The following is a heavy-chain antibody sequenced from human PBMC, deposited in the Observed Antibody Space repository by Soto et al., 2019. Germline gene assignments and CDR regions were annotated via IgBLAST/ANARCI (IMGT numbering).Heavy chain of an antibody. CDR3: VRQGFGVLHGLVDV. CDR1: GGAMGSHK. CDR2: IDYGGGT. J-gene: IGHJ6*02. Sequence: QVQLQESGPELVKPSETLSLTCTVSGGAMGSHKWSWIRQHPGKGLEWIGYIDYGGGTSYNPSLRSRVTMSVDTATKKFTLRLTSVTAADTAVYYCVRQGFGVLHGLVDVWGQGTTITVSS. D-gene: IGHD3-10*01. V-gene: IGHV4-59*08.